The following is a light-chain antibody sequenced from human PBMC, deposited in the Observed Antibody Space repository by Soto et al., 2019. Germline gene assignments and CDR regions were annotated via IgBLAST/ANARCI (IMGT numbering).Light chain of an antibody. CDR2: DVS. V-gene: IGLV2-14*01. CDR1: SSDVGGYNY. Sequence: QSALTQPASVSGSPGQSITISCTGTSSDVGGYNYVSWYQQHPGKAPTLMISDVSNRPSGVSNRFSGSKSGNTASLTISGLQAEDEADYYRSSYTSSSALVVFGGGTKLTVL. J-gene: IGLJ2*01. CDR3: SSYTSSSALVV.